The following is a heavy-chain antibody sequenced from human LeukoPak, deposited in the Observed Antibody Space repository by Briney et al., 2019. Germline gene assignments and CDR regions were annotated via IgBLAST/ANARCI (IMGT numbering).Heavy chain of an antibody. V-gene: IGHV3-23*01. D-gene: IGHD3-10*01. CDR3: VKMGGRSYGSGSYFVN. J-gene: IGHJ4*02. CDR2: ISGSGGST. CDR1: GFTFSSYA. Sequence: GGSLRLSCAASGFTFSSYAMSWVRQAPGKGLEWVSTISGSGGSTFLADSAKGRFTISRDNSKNTLYLQMNSLRAEDTAVYYCVKMGGRSYGSGSYFVNWGQGTLVTVSS.